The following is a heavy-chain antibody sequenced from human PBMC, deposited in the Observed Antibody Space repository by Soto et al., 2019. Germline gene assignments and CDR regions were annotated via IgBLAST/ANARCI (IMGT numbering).Heavy chain of an antibody. CDR1: GYPFTGYY. V-gene: IGHV1-2*02. CDR2: INPTRGDT. D-gene: IGHD3-9*01. J-gene: IGHJ4*02. CDR3: ARGWSTRYFSF. Sequence: VASVKVSCKAAGYPFTGYYIHWVRQAPGQGLEWVGWINPTRGDTHYAQKLQGTLTMPSDTSLSTAYMDLSRLSSEDTAVHYCARGWSTRYFSFWGQGTLVTVSS.